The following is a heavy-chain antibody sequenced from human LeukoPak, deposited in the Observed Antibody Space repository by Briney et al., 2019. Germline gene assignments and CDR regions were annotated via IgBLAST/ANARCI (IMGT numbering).Heavy chain of an antibody. CDR2: IYHSGST. CDR3: ATFVEMATILFDY. J-gene: IGHJ4*02. D-gene: IGHD5-24*01. V-gene: IGHV4-38-2*02. Sequence: PSETLSLTCTVSGYSISSGYYWGWIRQPPGKGLEWIGSIYHSGSTYYNPSLKSRVTISVDTSKNQFSLKLSSVTAADTAVYYCATFVEMATILFDYWGQGTLVTVSS. CDR1: GYSISSGYY.